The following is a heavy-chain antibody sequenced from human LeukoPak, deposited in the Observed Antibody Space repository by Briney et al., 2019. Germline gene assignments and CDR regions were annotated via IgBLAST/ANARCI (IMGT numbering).Heavy chain of an antibody. CDR2: IWYDGSNK. CDR1: GFTFSSYG. CDR3: ASETAGAFDI. Sequence: PGRSRRLSCAASGFTFSSYGMHWVRQAPGKGLEWVAVIWYDGSNKYYADSVKGRFTISRDNSKNTLYLQMNSLRAEDTAVYYCASETAGAFDIWGQGTMVTVSS. D-gene: IGHD6-13*01. J-gene: IGHJ3*02. V-gene: IGHV3-33*01.